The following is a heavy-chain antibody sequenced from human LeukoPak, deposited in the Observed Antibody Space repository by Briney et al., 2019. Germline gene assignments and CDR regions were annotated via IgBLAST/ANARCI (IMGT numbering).Heavy chain of an antibody. CDR3: AHSGFCTAGSCYSFFDY. Sequence: SGPTLVQPTPPLTLTCTFSGLSFNTRGVGVGWIRQPPGKALEWLALIYWDDDKRYSPSLKSRLIITKDTSKNQVVLKMTNIDPVDTATYYCAHSGFCTAGSCYSFFDYWGQGALVTVSS. J-gene: IGHJ4*02. CDR2: IYWDDDK. V-gene: IGHV2-5*02. D-gene: IGHD2-15*01. CDR1: GLSFNTRGVG.